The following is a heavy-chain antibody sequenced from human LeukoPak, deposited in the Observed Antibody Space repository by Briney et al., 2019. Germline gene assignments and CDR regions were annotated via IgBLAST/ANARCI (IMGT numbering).Heavy chain of an antibody. Sequence: GGSLRLSCAASGFTFSSYAMNWVRQPPGKGLVWVSVISGSADRTYYADSVKGRFTISRNNSKNTLYLQMNRMRGEDTAVYYCAKDLSPGPDWGQGTLVTVSS. CDR1: GFTFSSYA. D-gene: IGHD2/OR15-2a*01. V-gene: IGHV3-23*01. J-gene: IGHJ4*02. CDR2: ISGSADRT. CDR3: AKDLSPGPD.